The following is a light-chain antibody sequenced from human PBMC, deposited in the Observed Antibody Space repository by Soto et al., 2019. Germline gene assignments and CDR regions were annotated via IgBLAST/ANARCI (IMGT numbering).Light chain of an antibody. CDR1: SSDVGGYNY. CDR3: SSYTTSSTGV. V-gene: IGLV2-14*01. J-gene: IGLJ2*01. CDR2: EGS. Sequence: QSVLTQPASVSGSPGQTITISCTGTSSDVGGYNYVSWYQQHPGKAPKLMLYEGSKRPSGASNRFSGSKSGNTASLTIYGLQAEDEADYYCSSYTTSSTGVFGGGTKVTVL.